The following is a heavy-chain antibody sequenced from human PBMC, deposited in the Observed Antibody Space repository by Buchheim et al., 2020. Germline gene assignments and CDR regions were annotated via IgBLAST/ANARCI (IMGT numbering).Heavy chain of an antibody. Sequence: QVQLQESGPGLVKPSQTLSLTCTVSGGSISSGDYYWSWIRQPPGKGLEWIGYIYYSGSTYSNPSLKSRVTISVATSKNQFTLKLSSVTAADTAVYYCARSGDDYGGNWEVHFDYWGQGTL. J-gene: IGHJ4*02. D-gene: IGHD4-23*01. CDR1: GGSISSGDYY. CDR2: IYYSGST. V-gene: IGHV4-30-4*01. CDR3: ARSGDDYGGNWEVHFDY.